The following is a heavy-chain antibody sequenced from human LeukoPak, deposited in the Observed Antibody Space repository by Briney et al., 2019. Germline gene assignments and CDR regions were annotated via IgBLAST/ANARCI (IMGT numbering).Heavy chain of an antibody. CDR3: ARHKPYSSSWYLGFDGMDV. CDR1: GGSISSNNYY. CDR2: IYYSGST. J-gene: IGHJ6*02. Sequence: SETLSLTCTVSGGSISSNNYYWGWIRQPPGKGLEWIGSIYYSGSTYYNPSLKSRVTISVDTSKNQFSLKLTSVTAADTAVYYCARHKPYSSSWYLGFDGMDVWGQGTTVTVSS. V-gene: IGHV4-39*01. D-gene: IGHD6-13*01.